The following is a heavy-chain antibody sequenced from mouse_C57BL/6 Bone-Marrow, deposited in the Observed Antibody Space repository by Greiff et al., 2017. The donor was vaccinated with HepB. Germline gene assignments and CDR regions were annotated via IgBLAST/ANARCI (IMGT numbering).Heavy chain of an antibody. V-gene: IGHV1-80*01. CDR1: GYAFSSYW. Sequence: QVQLKQSGAELVKPGASVKISCKASGYAFSSYWMNWVKQRPGKGLEWIGQIYPGDGDTNYNGKFKGKATLTADKSSSTAYMQLLSLTSEDSAVDFCARVGTGDFDYWGQGTTLTVSS. D-gene: IGHD4-1*01. CDR3: ARVGTGDFDY. J-gene: IGHJ2*01. CDR2: IYPGDGDT.